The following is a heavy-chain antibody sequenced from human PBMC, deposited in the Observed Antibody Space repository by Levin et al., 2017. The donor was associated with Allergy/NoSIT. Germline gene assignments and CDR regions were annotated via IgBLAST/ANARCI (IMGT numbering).Heavy chain of an antibody. J-gene: IGHJ4*02. V-gene: IGHV3-30-3*01. CDR2: ISYDAAYK. D-gene: IGHD2-21*01. Sequence: GGSLRLSCAASEFTFSNYAMQWVRQAPGKGLEWVAGISYDAAYKHYAESVKGRFTISRDNSKNTMYLQMNSLRVDDTAVYYCARDVDYGGNAVIFDYWGQGTVVTVSS. CDR1: EFTFSNYA. CDR3: ARDVDYGGNAVIFDY.